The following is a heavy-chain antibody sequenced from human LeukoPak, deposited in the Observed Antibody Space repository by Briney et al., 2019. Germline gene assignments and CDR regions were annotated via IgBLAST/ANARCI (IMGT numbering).Heavy chain of an antibody. Sequence: SETLSLTCAVYGGSFSGYYWSWIRQPPGKGLEWIGEINHSGSTNYNPSLKSRVTISVDTSKNQFSLKLSSVTAADTAVYYCARLGVSSGYTENWGQGTLVTASS. V-gene: IGHV4-34*01. CDR3: ARLGVSSGYTEN. CDR1: GGSFSGYY. J-gene: IGHJ4*02. CDR2: INHSGST. D-gene: IGHD3-22*01.